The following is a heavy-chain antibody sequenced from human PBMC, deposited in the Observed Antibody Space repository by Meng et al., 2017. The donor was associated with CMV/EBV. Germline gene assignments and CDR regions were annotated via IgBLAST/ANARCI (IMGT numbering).Heavy chain of an antibody. Sequence: GVSLRLSCAASGFTFSSYGMHWVRQAPGKGLEWVAVIWYDGSNKYYADSVKGRFTISRDNSKNTLYLQMNSLRAEDTAVYYCAKDSREYQPYYYGMDVWGQGTTVTVSS. CDR1: GFTFSSYG. V-gene: IGHV3-33*06. CDR2: IWYDGSNK. D-gene: IGHD2-2*01. J-gene: IGHJ6*02. CDR3: AKDSREYQPYYYGMDV.